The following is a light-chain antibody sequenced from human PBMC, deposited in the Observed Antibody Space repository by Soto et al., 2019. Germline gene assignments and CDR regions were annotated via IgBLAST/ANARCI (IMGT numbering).Light chain of an antibody. CDR2: GAS. Sequence: EIVMTQSPATLSVSPGERATLSCRASQSVSSYLAWYQQKPGQGPRLLIYGASTGATGIPARFSGSGSGTEFTLTISSLQSEDFAVYYCQQYNNWPPWTFGQGTKVEIK. CDR1: QSVSSY. V-gene: IGKV3-15*01. J-gene: IGKJ1*01. CDR3: QQYNNWPPWT.